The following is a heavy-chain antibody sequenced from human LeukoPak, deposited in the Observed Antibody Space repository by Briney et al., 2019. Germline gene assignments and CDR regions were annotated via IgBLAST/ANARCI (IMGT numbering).Heavy chain of an antibody. CDR2: ISGSGAST. Sequence: PGGSLRLSCAASGFTFSSYAMSWVRQAPGKGLEWVSDISGSGASTYYADSVKGRFTISRDNSKNTLYLQMNSLRAEDTAVYFCARGGVDYYGSGTYYLMYYFDNWGQGALVTVSS. CDR1: GFTFSSYA. D-gene: IGHD3-10*01. J-gene: IGHJ4*02. V-gene: IGHV3-23*01. CDR3: ARGGVDYYGSGTYYLMYYFDN.